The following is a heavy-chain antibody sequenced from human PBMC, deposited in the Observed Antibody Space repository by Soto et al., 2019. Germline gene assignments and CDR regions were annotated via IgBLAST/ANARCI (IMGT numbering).Heavy chain of an antibody. CDR2: IYYSGST. CDR1: GGSISSYY. V-gene: IGHV4-59*01. D-gene: IGHD2-15*01. CDR3: AGSYRRYCSGGSSYSCYSYYMDV. Sequence: QVQLQESGPGLVKPSETLSLTCTVSGGSISSYYWSWIRQPPGKGLEWIGYIYYSGSTNYNPSLKSRVTISVDTSKNQCSLRLCSVTAAATAVYSCAGSYRRYCSGGSSYSCYSYYMDVWGKGTTLTVSS. J-gene: IGHJ6*03.